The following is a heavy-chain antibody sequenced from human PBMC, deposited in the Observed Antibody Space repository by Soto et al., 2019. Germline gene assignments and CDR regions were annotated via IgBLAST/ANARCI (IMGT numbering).Heavy chain of an antibody. V-gene: IGHV1-8*01. J-gene: IGHJ4*02. CDR1: GYTFSNYD. Sequence: ASVKVSCKASGYTFSNYDINWVRQATGQGLEWMGWMNPNSGNTGYAQKFQGRVTMTRDISITTAYMELSSLTSEDTAVYYCATPQDYDGCLDSWGQGTLVTVSS. CDR2: MNPNSGNT. D-gene: IGHD3-22*01. CDR3: ATPQDYDGCLDS.